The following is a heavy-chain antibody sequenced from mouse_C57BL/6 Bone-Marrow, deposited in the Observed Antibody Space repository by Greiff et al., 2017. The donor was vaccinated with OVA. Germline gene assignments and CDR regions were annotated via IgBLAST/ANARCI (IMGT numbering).Heavy chain of an antibody. V-gene: IGHV1-64*01. D-gene: IGHD2-3*01. J-gene: IGHJ4*01. CDR3: ARYDGWLLRAMDY. Sequence: VQLQQPGAELVKPGASVKLSCKASGYTFTSYWMHWVKQRPGQGLEWIGMIHPNSGSTNYNEKFKSKATLTVDKSYSTAYMQLSSLTSEDSAVYYCARYDGWLLRAMDYWGQGTSVTVSS. CDR1: GYTFTSYW. CDR2: IHPNSGST.